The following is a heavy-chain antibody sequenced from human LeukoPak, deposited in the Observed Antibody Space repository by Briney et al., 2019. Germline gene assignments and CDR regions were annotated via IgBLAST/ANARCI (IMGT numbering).Heavy chain of an antibody. D-gene: IGHD5-18*01. Sequence: SETLSLTCTVSGGSISTYYWSWIRQPPGKGLEWIGYIYYSGSINYNPSLKSRVTISVDTSKNQFPLKLSSVTAADTAVYYCARSRGYSYGTTFLDYWGQGTLVTVSS. CDR3: ARSRGYSYGTTFLDY. J-gene: IGHJ4*02. V-gene: IGHV4-59*08. CDR1: GGSISTYY. CDR2: IYYSGSI.